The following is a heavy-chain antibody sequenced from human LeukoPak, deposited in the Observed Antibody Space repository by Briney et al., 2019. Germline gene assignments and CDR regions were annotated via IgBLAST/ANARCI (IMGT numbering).Heavy chain of an antibody. CDR1: GYTFTSYG. J-gene: IGHJ6*02. Sequence: ASVKVSCKASGYTFTSYGISWVRQAPGQGLEWVGWISAYNGNTNYAQKLQGRVTMTTDTSTSTAYMELRSLRSDDTAVYYCARGSVLRYFDWLFYGMDVWGQGTTVTVSS. CDR3: ARGSVLRYFDWLFYGMDV. CDR2: ISAYNGNT. D-gene: IGHD3-9*01. V-gene: IGHV1-18*01.